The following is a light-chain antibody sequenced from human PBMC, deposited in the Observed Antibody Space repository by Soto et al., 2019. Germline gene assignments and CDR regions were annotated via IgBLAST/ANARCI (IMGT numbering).Light chain of an antibody. CDR2: ECT. Sequence: QSALTQPASVSGSPGQSITISCTGSSTNIGSSSLVSWYQQHPGKAPKLMIYECTKRPSGLSDRFSGSKSGNTASLTISGLQAEDEADYFCCSYAGSDNYVLFGGGTKVTVL. J-gene: IGLJ2*01. CDR1: STNIGSSSL. CDR3: CSYAGSDNYVL. V-gene: IGLV2-23*01.